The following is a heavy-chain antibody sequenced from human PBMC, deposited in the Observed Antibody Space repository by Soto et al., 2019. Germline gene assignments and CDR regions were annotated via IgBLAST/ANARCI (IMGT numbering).Heavy chain of an antibody. J-gene: IGHJ4*02. CDR1: GFTFSSYA. CDR3: AKDLSPEYYGGSGYYFDD. CDR2: ISGSGDSA. V-gene: IGHV3-23*01. Sequence: EVHLLESGGGLIHRGGSLRLSCAASGFTFSSYAMSWVRQAPGKGLEWVSGISGSGDSAYYADSVKGRFTISRDRSKNTVYLQMNSLRAEDTAVYYCAKDLSPEYYGGSGYYFDDWGQGTLVTVSS. D-gene: IGHD3-22*01.